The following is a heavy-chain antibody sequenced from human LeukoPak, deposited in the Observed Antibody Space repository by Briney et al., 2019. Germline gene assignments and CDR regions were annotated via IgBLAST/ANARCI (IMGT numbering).Heavy chain of an antibody. V-gene: IGHV3-21*01. J-gene: IGHJ4*02. CDR3: AREPTGDY. Sequence: GGSLRLSLAPSGFTFSSYIINWVRQAQGKGLEWVSSISSGGTFMYYADSVKGRFTISRDNAKKSVFLQMNSLRAEDSAVYYCAREPTGDYWGQGMLVTVSS. CDR2: ISSGGTFM. CDR1: GFTFSSYI. D-gene: IGHD1-1*01.